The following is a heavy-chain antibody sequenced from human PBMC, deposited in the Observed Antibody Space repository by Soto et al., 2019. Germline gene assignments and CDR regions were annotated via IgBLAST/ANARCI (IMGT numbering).Heavy chain of an antibody. V-gene: IGHV4-30-4*01. Sequence: SETLSLTCTVSGVSISSGDYYWSWIRQTPGKGLEWIGYIYYSENTYYNPSLKSRVTISVDTSKNQFSLRLISVTAADTAVYYCARHPYYYDSSGYSDFDYWGQGTLVTVSS. J-gene: IGHJ4*02. CDR3: ARHPYYYDSSGYSDFDY. CDR1: GVSISSGDYY. D-gene: IGHD3-22*01. CDR2: IYYSENT.